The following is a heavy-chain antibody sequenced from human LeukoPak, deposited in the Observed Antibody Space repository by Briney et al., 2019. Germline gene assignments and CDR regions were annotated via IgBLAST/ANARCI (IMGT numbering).Heavy chain of an antibody. CDR1: GYTFTGYY. CDR2: INPNSGGT. D-gene: IGHD3-22*01. J-gene: IGHJ3*02. Sequence: GASVKVSCKASGYTFTGYYMHWVRQAPGQGLEWMGWINPNSGGTNYAQKFQGRVTMTRDTCISSAYMELSRLRSDDTAVYYCAGAYYYDSSGYWDAFDIWGQGTMVTVSS. V-gene: IGHV1-2*02. CDR3: AGAYYYDSSGYWDAFDI.